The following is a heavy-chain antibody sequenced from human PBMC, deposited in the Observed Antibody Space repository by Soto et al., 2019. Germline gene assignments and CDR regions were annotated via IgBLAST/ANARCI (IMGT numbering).Heavy chain of an antibody. CDR3: ARAYSNYLWFDP. J-gene: IGHJ5*02. Sequence: SETLSLTCTVSGGSISSYYWSWIRQPPGNGLEWIGYIYYSGSTNYNPSLKSRVTISVDTSKNQFSLKLSSVTAADTAVYYCARAYSNYLWFDPWGQGTLVTVSS. CDR2: IYYSGST. CDR1: GGSISSYY. V-gene: IGHV4-59*01. D-gene: IGHD4-4*01.